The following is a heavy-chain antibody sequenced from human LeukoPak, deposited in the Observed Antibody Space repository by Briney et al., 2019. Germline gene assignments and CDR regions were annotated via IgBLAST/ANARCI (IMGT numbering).Heavy chain of an antibody. CDR1: GYTFTRYY. CDR2: INPKSGGT. CDR3: ARDLAGTDYDY. D-gene: IGHD1-1*01. V-gene: IGHV1-2*02. J-gene: IGHJ4*02. Sequence: ASVKVSCKASGYTFTRYYMRWVRQTPGQGRERMGWINPKSGGTNYAQKFQGRVTMTRDTSISTAYMELSRLRSDDTAVYYCARDLAGTDYDYWGQGTLVTVSS.